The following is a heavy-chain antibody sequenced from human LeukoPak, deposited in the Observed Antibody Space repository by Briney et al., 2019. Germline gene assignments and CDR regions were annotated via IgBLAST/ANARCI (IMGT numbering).Heavy chain of an antibody. CDR2: IYTSGST. CDR3: ARDGGDIAAAGTLDY. CDR1: GGSISRYY. V-gene: IGHV4-4*07. Sequence: SETLSLPCTVSGGSISRYYWSWLRQPAGKGLEWIGRIYTSGSTNYNPSLKSRVTMSVDTSKNQFSLKLSSVTAADTAVYYCARDGGDIAAAGTLDYWGQGTLVTVSS. J-gene: IGHJ4*02. D-gene: IGHD6-13*01.